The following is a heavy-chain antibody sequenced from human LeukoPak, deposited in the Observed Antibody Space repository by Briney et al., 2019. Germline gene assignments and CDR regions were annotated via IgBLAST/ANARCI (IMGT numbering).Heavy chain of an antibody. D-gene: IGHD2-15*01. J-gene: IGHJ4*02. CDR1: GYTFTSYD. Sequence: GASVKVSCKASGYTFTSYDINWVRQATGQGLEWMGWMNPNSDNTVYAQKFQVRVTITRNTSISTAYMELSRLRSEDTAVSSCARASHRYCSGGSCCSGYWGQGTLVTVSS. V-gene: IGHV1-8*03. CDR2: MNPNSDNT. CDR3: ARASHRYCSGGSCCSGY.